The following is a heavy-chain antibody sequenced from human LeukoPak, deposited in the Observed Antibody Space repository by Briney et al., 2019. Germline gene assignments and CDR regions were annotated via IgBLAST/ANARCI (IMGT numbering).Heavy chain of an antibody. D-gene: IGHD3-10*01. CDR3: ARGVRRDYYGSGSYYRDYYYYMDV. J-gene: IGHJ6*03. V-gene: IGHV4-34*01. CDR1: GGSFSGYY. Sequence: PSETLSLTCAVYGGSFSGYYWSWIRQPPGKGLEWIGEINHSGSTNYNPSLKSRVTISVDTSKNQFSLKLSSVTAADTAVYYCARGVRRDYYGSGSYYRDYYYYMDVWGKGTTVTVSS. CDR2: INHSGST.